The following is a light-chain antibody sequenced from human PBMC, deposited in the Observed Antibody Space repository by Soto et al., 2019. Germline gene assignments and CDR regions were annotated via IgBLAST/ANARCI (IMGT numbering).Light chain of an antibody. J-gene: IGKJ1*01. V-gene: IGKV1-17*01. CDR3: LQHDSYPWT. Sequence: DIQMTQSPSSLSSSVGDRVIFTCWASHGIGIDLACYQQKPGKAPKRLIYAASSLQTGVPSRFSGSGSGTEFTLTISSRQPEDFATSYCLQHDSYPWTFGQGTKVAIK. CDR1: HGIGID. CDR2: AAS.